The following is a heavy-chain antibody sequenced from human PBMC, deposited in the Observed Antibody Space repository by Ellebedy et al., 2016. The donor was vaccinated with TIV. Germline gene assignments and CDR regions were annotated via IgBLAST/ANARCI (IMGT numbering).Heavy chain of an antibody. CDR2: IRKKANNYTT. Sequence: GGSLRLSCAASGFTFSDHYMDWVRQAPGKGLEWVGRIRKKANNYTTGYGASVKGRFTISRDDSENSLYLQMNSLRAEDTAVYYCTRYSVSRIFDYWGQGTLVTVSS. J-gene: IGHJ4*02. V-gene: IGHV3-72*01. CDR1: GFTFSDHY. CDR3: TRYSVSRIFDY. D-gene: IGHD5/OR15-5a*01.